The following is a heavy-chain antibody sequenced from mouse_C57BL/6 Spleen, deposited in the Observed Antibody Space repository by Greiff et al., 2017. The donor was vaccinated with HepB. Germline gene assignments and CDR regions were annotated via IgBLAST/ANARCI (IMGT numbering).Heavy chain of an antibody. D-gene: IGHD1-1*01. J-gene: IGHJ3*01. Sequence: EVHLVESGGGLVQPGGSLKLSCAASGFTFSDYYMYWVRQTPEKRLEWVAYISNGGGSTYYPDTVKGRFTISRDNAKNTLYLQMSRLKSEDTAMYYCATLLRYWGQGTLVTVSA. V-gene: IGHV5-12*01. CDR2: ISNGGGST. CDR1: GFTFSDYY. CDR3: ATLLRY.